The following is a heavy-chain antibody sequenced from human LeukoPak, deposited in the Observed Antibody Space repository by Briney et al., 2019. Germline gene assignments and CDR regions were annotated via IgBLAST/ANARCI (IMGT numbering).Heavy chain of an antibody. CDR2: INHSGST. D-gene: IGHD6-13*01. CDR1: GGSFSGYY. V-gene: IGHV4-34*01. CDR3: ARGRSRSWYVDY. J-gene: IGHJ4*02. Sequence: SETLSLTCAVYGGSFSGYYWSWIRQPPGKGLEWIGEINHSGSTNYNPSLKSRVTISVDTSKNQFSLKLSSVTAADTAVYYCARGRSRSWYVDYWGQGTLVTVSS.